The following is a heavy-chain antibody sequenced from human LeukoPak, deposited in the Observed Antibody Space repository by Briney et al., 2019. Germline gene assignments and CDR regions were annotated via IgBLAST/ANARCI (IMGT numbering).Heavy chain of an antibody. V-gene: IGHV4-4*07. D-gene: IGHD3-10*01. J-gene: IGHJ6*03. Sequence: PSESLSLTCSVSGGSISSYYWSWIRQPAGKGLEWIGRIYSSGSTNYNPSLKSRVTMSVDTSKNQFSLKLSSVTAADTAVYYCAGGGSGSYASYYYYYMDVWGEGTTVTISS. CDR3: AGGGSGSYASYYYYYMDV. CDR2: IYSSGST. CDR1: GGSISSYY.